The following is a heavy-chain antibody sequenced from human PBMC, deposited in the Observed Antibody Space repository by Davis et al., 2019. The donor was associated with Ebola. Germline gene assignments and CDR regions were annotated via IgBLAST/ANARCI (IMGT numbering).Heavy chain of an antibody. CDR2: IIPIFGTA. Sequence: SVKVSCKASGGTFSSYAISWVRQAPGQGLEWMGGIIPIFGTANYAQKFQARVTIAADESTSTVYMELSRLRSEDTAVYFCAREVYSTSCDRCYYYFGMDVWGQGTTVTVSS. J-gene: IGHJ6*02. CDR3: AREVYSTSCDRCYYYFGMDV. D-gene: IGHD6-13*01. CDR1: GGTFSSYA. V-gene: IGHV1-69*13.